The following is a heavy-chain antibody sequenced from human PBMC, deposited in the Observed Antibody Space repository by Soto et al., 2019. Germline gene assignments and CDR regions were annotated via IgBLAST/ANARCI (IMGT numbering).Heavy chain of an antibody. V-gene: IGHV3-30*18. J-gene: IGHJ3*01. CDR2: ISNDGSDK. CDR3: AKDQARAASHGID. CDR1: GFTFNNYG. Sequence: QVQLVESGGGVVQPGRSLRLSCAASGFTFNNYGMHWARQAPGKGLEWVAAISNDGSDKYYADSVKGRLTISRDNSKNTVFLQMSSLRAEDTAVYYCAKDQARAASHGIDWGQGTTVTVSS. D-gene: IGHD6-13*01.